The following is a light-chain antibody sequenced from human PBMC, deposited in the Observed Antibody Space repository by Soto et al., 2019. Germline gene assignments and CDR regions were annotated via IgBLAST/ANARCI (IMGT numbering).Light chain of an antibody. J-gene: IGKJ1*01. CDR2: GAT. CDR3: LQDYNYPRM. CDR1: QDIRTE. V-gene: IGKV1-6*01. Sequence: ALQMPQSPSSLSASVGDRVTITCRASQDIRTELGWYQQKPGKAPKLLIYGATTLQSGAPSRFSGSGSGTDFTLTISCLQPEDFATYYCLQDYNYPRMFGQGTKVEVK.